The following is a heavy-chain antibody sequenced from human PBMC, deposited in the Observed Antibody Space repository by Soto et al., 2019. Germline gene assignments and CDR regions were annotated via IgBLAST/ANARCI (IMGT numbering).Heavy chain of an antibody. D-gene: IGHD6-6*01. J-gene: IGHJ6*02. V-gene: IGHV3-30*18. CDR2: ISYDGSNK. CDR3: AKDRSIAARDYYYYYGMDV. CDR1: GFTFSSYG. Sequence: QVQLVESGGGVVQPGRSLRLSCAASGFTFSSYGMHWVRQAPGKGLEWVAVISYDGSNKYYADSVKGRFTISRDNSKNTLYLQMNSLRAEDTAVYYCAKDRSIAARDYYYYYGMDVWGQGTTVTVSS.